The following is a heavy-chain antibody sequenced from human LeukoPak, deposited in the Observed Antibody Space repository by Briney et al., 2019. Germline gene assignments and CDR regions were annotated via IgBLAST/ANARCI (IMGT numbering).Heavy chain of an antibody. CDR1: GFTVSSNY. CDR3: ARTIVGETYDAFDI. Sequence: GGSLRLSCAAPGFTVSSNYMSWVRQAPGQGLEWVSIIYSGGSPYYADSLKGRFTISRDNSKNTLYLQMNSLRADDTAVYYCARTIVGETYDAFDIWGQGTEVTVSS. CDR2: IYSGGSP. J-gene: IGHJ3*02. D-gene: IGHD1-26*01. V-gene: IGHV3-53*01.